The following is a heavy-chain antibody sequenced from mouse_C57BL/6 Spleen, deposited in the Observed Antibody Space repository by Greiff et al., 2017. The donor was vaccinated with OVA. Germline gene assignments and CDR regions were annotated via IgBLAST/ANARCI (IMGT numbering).Heavy chain of an antibody. J-gene: IGHJ3*01. D-gene: IGHD2-5*01. CDR3: ARLEDSNYVRAY. V-gene: IGHV1-53*01. Sequence: VQLQQPGTELVKPGASVKLSCKASGYTFTSYWMHWVKQRPGQGLEWIGNINPSTGGTNYNEKFKSKATLTVDKTSSTAYKQLSSLTTEDSAGYYWARLEDSNYVRAYWGQGTLVTVSA. CDR1: GYTFTSYW. CDR2: INPSTGGT.